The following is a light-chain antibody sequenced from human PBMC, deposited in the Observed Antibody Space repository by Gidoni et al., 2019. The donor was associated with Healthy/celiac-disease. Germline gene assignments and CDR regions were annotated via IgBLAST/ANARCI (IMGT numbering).Light chain of an antibody. CDR2: SNN. V-gene: IGLV1-44*01. J-gene: IGLJ3*02. CDR3: AAWDDSLNGLWV. Sequence: QSVLPQPPSASGTPGQRVTISCSGSSSNIGSNTVTWYQQLPGTAPKLLIYSNNQRPSGVPDRFSGSKSGTSASLAISGLQSEDEADYYCAAWDDSLNGLWVFGGGTKLTVL. CDR1: SSNIGSNT.